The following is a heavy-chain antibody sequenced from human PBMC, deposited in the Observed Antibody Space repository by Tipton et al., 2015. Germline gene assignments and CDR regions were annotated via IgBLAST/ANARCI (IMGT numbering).Heavy chain of an antibody. D-gene: IGHD2-2*01. V-gene: IGHV3-43*02. CDR2: ISGSGRST. CDR3: ASQRGETQPLPYYSGMDV. J-gene: IGHJ6*02. Sequence: SLRLSCAASGFRFGAHAMHWVRQAPGKGLEWVSTISGSGRSTYYADSVKGRFTISRDNDNNYLFLQMNSLRAEDTALYYCASQRGETQPLPYYSGMDVWGLGTTVTVSS. CDR1: GFRFGAHA.